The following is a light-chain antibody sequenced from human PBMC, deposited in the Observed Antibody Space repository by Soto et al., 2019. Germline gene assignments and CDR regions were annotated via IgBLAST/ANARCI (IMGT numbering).Light chain of an antibody. CDR2: AAS. Sequence: DIPMTQSPSSLSASVGDRVTITCRASQSISSYLNWYQQKPGKAPKLLIYAASSLQSGVPSRFSGSGSGTDFTPTISSLQPEDFATYYCQQSYSTTWTFGQGTKVEIK. J-gene: IGKJ1*01. CDR3: QQSYSTTWT. V-gene: IGKV1-39*01. CDR1: QSISSY.